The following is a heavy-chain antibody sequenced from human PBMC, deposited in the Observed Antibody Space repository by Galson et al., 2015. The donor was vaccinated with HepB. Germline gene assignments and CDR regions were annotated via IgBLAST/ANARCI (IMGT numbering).Heavy chain of an antibody. CDR3: AREAAIAAPAAFDN. CDR2: IWSDGTKQ. CDR1: GFIFSRHG. J-gene: IGHJ4*02. D-gene: IGHD6-13*01. Sequence: SLRLACAASGFIFSRHGMHWVRQAPGKGLEWVALIWSDGTKQLYGDSVKGRVTISRDNSKNTLYLRMNNLRAADTAVYYCAREAAIAAPAAFDNWGQGALVTASS. V-gene: IGHV3-33*01.